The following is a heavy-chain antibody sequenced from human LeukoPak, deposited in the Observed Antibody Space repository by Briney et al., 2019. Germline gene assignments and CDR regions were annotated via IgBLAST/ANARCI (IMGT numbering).Heavy chain of an antibody. CDR1: GYTFTSYY. CDR2: INPSGGST. J-gene: IGHJ4*02. D-gene: IGHD1-26*01. CDR3: AREGISGSYGG. Sequence: EASVKVSCKASGYTFTSYYMHWVRQAPGQGLEWMGIINPSGGSTSYAQKFQGRVTMTRDTSISTAYMELSRLRSDDTAVYYCAREGISGSYGGWGQGTLVTVSS. V-gene: IGHV1-46*01.